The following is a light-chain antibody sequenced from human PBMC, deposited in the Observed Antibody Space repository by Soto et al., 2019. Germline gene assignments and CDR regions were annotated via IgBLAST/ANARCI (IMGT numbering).Light chain of an antibody. CDR2: GAS. J-gene: IGKJ5*01. CDR3: QQFGSSPIT. V-gene: IGKV3-20*01. Sequence: EIVLTQSPGTLSLSPGERATLSCRASQSASSSYLAWYQQKPGQAPRLLIYGASSRATGIPDRFSGSGSGTDFTLAISRLVPEDFAVYYCQQFGSSPITFCQGIRLEIK. CDR1: QSASSSY.